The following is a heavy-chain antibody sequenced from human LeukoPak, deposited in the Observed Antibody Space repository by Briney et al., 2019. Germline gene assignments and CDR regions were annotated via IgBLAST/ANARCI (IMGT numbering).Heavy chain of an antibody. Sequence: GGSLRLSCAASGFTFSSYGMHWVRQAPGKGLEWVAVIWYNGSNKYYADSVKGRFTISRDNSKNTLYLQMNSLRAEDTAVYYCAREGRWFGELSGMDVWGQGTTVTVSS. CDR1: GFTFSSYG. CDR2: IWYNGSNK. D-gene: IGHD3-10*01. J-gene: IGHJ6*02. V-gene: IGHV3-33*01. CDR3: AREGRWFGELSGMDV.